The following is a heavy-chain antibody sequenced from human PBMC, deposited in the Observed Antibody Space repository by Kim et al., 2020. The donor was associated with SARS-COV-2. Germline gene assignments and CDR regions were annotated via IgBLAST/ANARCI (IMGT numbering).Heavy chain of an antibody. CDR1: GGSFSGYY. D-gene: IGHD6-19*01. CDR2: INHSGST. Sequence: SETLSLTCAVYGGSFSGYYWSWIRQPPGKGLEWIGEINHSGSTNYNPSLKSRVTISVDTSKNQFSPKLSSVTAADTAVYYCARADKKKTVAGSPRYDPWGQGTLVTVSS. J-gene: IGHJ5*02. V-gene: IGHV4-34*01. CDR3: ARADKKKTVAGSPRYDP.